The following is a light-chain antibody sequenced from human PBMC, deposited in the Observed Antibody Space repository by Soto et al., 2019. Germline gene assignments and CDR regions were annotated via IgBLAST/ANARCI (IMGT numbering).Light chain of an antibody. CDR1: QIISTY. Sequence: DIQMTQSPSSLSASVGDRVTITCRATQIISTYLNWYQQKPGKAPKFLVFAASSLQSGVPSRFSGDGSGTDFTLTISSLQPEDFATYYCQQTYSTPWTFGQGTKVEF. CDR3: QQTYSTPWT. CDR2: AAS. J-gene: IGKJ1*01. V-gene: IGKV1-39*01.